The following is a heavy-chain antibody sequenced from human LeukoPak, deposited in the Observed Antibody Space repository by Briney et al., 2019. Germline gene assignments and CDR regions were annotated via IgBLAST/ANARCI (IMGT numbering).Heavy chain of an antibody. Sequence: SETLSLTCTVSGGSISSSSYYWGWIRQPPGKGLEWIGSIYYSGSTYYNPSLKSRVTISVDTSKNQFSLKLSPVTAADTAVYYCARRVTITIFGVVPKGDNWFDPWGQGTLVTVSS. V-gene: IGHV4-39*01. CDR2: IYYSGST. CDR1: GGSISSSSYY. J-gene: IGHJ5*02. D-gene: IGHD3-3*01. CDR3: ARRVTITIFGVVPKGDNWFDP.